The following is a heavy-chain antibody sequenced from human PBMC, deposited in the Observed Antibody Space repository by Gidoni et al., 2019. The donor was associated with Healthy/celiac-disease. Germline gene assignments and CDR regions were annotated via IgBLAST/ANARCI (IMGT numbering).Heavy chain of an antibody. V-gene: IGHV4-59*01. Sequence: QVQLQESGPGLVKPSETLYLTCTVAGGSISSYYWSWIRQPPGKGLEWIGYIYYSGSTNYNPSLKIRVTISVDTSKNQFSLKLSSVTAADTSVYYCARDLAVRGYRYGADAFDIWGQGTMVTVSS. CDR2: IYYSGST. J-gene: IGHJ3*02. CDR1: GGSISSYY. D-gene: IGHD5-18*01. CDR3: ARDLAVRGYRYGADAFDI.